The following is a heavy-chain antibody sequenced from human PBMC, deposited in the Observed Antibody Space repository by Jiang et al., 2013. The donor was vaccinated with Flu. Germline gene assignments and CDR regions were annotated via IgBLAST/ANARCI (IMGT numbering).Heavy chain of an antibody. CDR3: ARDRGSSWSYYYYGMDV. Sequence: TGYYMHWVRQAPGQGLEWMGWINPNSGGTNYAQKFQGRVTMTRDTSISTAYMELSRLRSDDTAVYYCARDRGSSWSYYYYGMDVWGQGTTVTVSS. D-gene: IGHD6-13*01. V-gene: IGHV1-2*02. CDR1: TGYY. J-gene: IGHJ6*02. CDR2: INPNSGGT.